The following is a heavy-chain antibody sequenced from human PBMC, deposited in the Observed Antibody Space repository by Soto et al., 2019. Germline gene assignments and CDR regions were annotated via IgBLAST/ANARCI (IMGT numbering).Heavy chain of an antibody. D-gene: IGHD2-2*01. Sequence: GGSLSLSCASSGFTFSSYAMHWVRQAPGKGLEWVAGISYDGSNKYYADSVKGRFTISRDNSKNTLYLQMNSLRAEDTAVYYCARGPSSLTRFDYWGQGTLVNVSS. V-gene: IGHV3-30-3*01. CDR3: ARGPSSLTRFDY. CDR2: ISYDGSNK. CDR1: GFTFSSYA. J-gene: IGHJ4*02.